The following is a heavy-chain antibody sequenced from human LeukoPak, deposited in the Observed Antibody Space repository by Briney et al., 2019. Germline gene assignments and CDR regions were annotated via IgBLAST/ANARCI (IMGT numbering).Heavy chain of an antibody. D-gene: IGHD1-26*01. CDR1: GFTFSSYA. Sequence: GRSLRLSCAASGFTFSSYAMHWVRQAPGKGLEWVAVISYDGSNKYYADSVKGRFTITRDNSKNTLYLQMNSLRAEDTAVYYCARDRGSYLSGANYYYYYMDVWGKGTTVTVSS. CDR3: ARDRGSYLSGANYYYYYMDV. J-gene: IGHJ6*03. CDR2: ISYDGSNK. V-gene: IGHV3-30*01.